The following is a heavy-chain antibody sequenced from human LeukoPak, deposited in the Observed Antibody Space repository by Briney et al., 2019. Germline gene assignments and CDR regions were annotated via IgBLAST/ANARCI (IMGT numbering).Heavy chain of an antibody. V-gene: IGHV3-43*02. CDR2: ISGDGGSR. J-gene: IGHJ6*02. Sequence: GPSLRPSHAASGSTLADYCMHSVRQAPGKGLEWVSLISGDGGSRYYGDCVKGRFTISRDNSKNSLYLQMNSLRIEDSALYYCAKDKVLTGHNFYYNYGMDVWGQGTTVSVSS. CDR3: AKDKVLTGHNFYYNYGMDV. D-gene: IGHD3-9*01. CDR1: GSTLADYC.